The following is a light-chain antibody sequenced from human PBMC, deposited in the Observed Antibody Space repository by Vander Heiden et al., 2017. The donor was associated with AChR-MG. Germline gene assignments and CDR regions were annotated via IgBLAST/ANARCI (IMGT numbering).Light chain of an antibody. J-gene: IGKJ4*01. Sequence: DILMTQSPSSVSASLGGRASITCRASQGRSSGLAWYRQKPGKAPELLIFNASTLQGGVPSRFSGSGSGTDFTLTISNLQPEDYSTYYCQQAHYFPLSFGGGTKVDVK. CDR1: QGRSSG. CDR3: QQAHYFPLS. CDR2: NAS. V-gene: IGKV1-12*01.